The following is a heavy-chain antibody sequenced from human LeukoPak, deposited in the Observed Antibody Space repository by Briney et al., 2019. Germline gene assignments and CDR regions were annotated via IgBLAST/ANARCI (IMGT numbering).Heavy chain of an antibody. Sequence: PGGSLRLSCEGSAFIFSGHWRNWVRQTPGRGLEWVASIKEDGSERQYVDSVKGRFSISRDNAKNSLYLQMNSLRVEDTAVYYCARDGSSCYAFDIWGQGTMVTVSS. CDR2: IKEDGSER. D-gene: IGHD1-1*01. CDR3: ARDGSSCYAFDI. CDR1: AFIFSGHW. J-gene: IGHJ3*02. V-gene: IGHV3-7*01.